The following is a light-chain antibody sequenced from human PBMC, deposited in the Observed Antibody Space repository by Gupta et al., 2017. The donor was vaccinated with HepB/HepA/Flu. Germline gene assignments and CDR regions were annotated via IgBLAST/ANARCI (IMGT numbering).Light chain of an antibody. CDR3: QQSYEIPRT. CDR1: QGIGTY. J-gene: IGKJ1*01. CDR2: VAS. Sequence: DIKMTQSPSSLSASVGDRVTITCRASQGIGTYLNRYQQRPGKAPNVLIYVASTLESGVPSRFGGSGSGTYFTLTISKLQPEDCGTYFCQQSYEIPRTFGQGTKVEMK. V-gene: IGKV1-39*01.